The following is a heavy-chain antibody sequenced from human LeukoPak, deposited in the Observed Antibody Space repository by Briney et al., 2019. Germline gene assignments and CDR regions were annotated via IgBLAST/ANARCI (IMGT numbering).Heavy chain of an antibody. D-gene: IGHD6-19*01. V-gene: IGHV1-3*03. CDR3: ARSGWYFYYFDY. CDR1: GYTFTSYA. Sequence: GASVKVSCKASGYTFTSYAMHWVRQAPGQRLEWMGWVNAGNGNTKYSQEFQGRVTITRDTSASTAYMELSSLRSEDMAVYYCARSGWYFYYFDYWGQGTLVTVSS. J-gene: IGHJ4*02. CDR2: VNAGNGNT.